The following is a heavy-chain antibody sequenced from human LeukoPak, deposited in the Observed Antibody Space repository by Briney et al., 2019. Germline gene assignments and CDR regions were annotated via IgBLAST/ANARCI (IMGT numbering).Heavy chain of an antibody. CDR2: IYPGDSDT. CDR3: ARHYYDVLAGSLSRASFDL. CDR1: GYSFTNYW. V-gene: IGHV5-51*01. D-gene: IGHD3-9*01. Sequence: GESLKISCRFSGYSFTNYWIAWVRQTPGQGLEWMGIIYPGDSDTRYSPSFQGQVTISADKSISTAYLQWSSLKASDTAIYYCARHYYDVLAGSLSRASFDLWGRGTLVTVSS. J-gene: IGHJ2*01.